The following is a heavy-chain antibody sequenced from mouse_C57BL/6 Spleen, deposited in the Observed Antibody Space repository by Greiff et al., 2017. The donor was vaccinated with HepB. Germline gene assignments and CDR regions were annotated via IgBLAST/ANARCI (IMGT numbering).Heavy chain of an antibody. CDR2: ISSGSSTI. Sequence: EVKLVESGGGLVKPGGSLKLSCAASGFTFSDYGMHWVRQAPEKGLEWVAYISSGSSTIYYADTVKGRFTISRDNAKNTLFLQMTSLRSEDTAMYYCARPGIYYDYEDFDYWGQGTTLTVSS. CDR1: GFTFSDYG. V-gene: IGHV5-17*01. J-gene: IGHJ2*01. D-gene: IGHD2-4*01. CDR3: ARPGIYYDYEDFDY.